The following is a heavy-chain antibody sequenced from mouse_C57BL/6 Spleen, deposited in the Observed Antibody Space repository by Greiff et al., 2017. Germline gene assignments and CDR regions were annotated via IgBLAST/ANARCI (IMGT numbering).Heavy chain of an antibody. Sequence: VQLKESGAELARPGASVKMSCKASGYTFTSYTMHWVQQRPGQGLEWIGSINPRSGYTKYNQKLKGKATLTTDKFSITDYMQLSRQTSEDYSVYDCARPAGFAYWGQGTLVTVSA. CDR3: ARPAGFAY. V-gene: IGHV1-4*01. CDR2: INPRSGYT. J-gene: IGHJ3*01. CDR1: GYTFTSYT.